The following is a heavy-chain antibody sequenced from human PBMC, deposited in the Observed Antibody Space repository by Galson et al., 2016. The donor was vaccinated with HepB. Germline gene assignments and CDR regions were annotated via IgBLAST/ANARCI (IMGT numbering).Heavy chain of an antibody. V-gene: IGHV1-3*01. J-gene: IGHJ6*03. CDR2: INAGNGDT. CDR3: ARQDYDFWSAIKYYYYYFLDD. CDR1: GYTFTNYP. Sequence: SVKVSCKASGYTFTNYPIHWVRQAPGQRLEWMGWINAGNGDTKYSQKFQGRVTITRDTSASTAYMELSSLRSEDTAVYYCARQDYDFWSAIKYYYYYFLDDWGTGTPGTVSS. D-gene: IGHD3-3*01.